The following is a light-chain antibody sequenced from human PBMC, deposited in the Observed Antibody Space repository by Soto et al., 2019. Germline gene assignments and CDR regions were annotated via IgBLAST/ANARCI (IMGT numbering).Light chain of an antibody. CDR3: CSYTTSNTRQIV. V-gene: IGLV2-14*01. CDR2: DVS. J-gene: IGLJ1*01. CDR1: SSDVGGYNY. Sequence: QSVLTQPPSASGSPGQSVTISCTGTSSDVGGYNYVSWYQQHPGKAPKLMIYDVSNRPSGVSNRFSGSKSGNTASLTISGLQPEDEADYYCCSYTTSNTRQIVFGTGTKVTVL.